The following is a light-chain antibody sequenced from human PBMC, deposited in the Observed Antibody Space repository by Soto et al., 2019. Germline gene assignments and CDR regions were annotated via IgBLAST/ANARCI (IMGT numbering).Light chain of an antibody. CDR3: QQRSDWLT. V-gene: IGKV3-11*01. CDR2: DAS. CDR1: QSVNTY. Sequence: EIVLTQSPATLSLSPGERATLSCRASQSVNTYLAWYQQKPGQAPRLLIYDASSRATGIPARFSGSGSGTDVTLTISSLEPEDFAVYFCQQRSDWLTFGGGTKVEIK. J-gene: IGKJ4*01.